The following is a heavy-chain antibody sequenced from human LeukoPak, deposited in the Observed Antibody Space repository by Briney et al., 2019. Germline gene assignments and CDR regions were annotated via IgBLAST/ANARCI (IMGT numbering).Heavy chain of an antibody. CDR2: IYHSGST. Sequence: SETLSLTCAVSGGSISSGGYSWSWTRQPPGKGLEWIGYIYHSGSTYYNPSLKSRVTISVDRSKNQFSLKLSSVTAADTAVYYCARAVGYCTNGVCYTMDWFDPWGQGTLVTVSS. CDR1: GGSISSGGYS. CDR3: ARAVGYCTNGVCYTMDWFDP. D-gene: IGHD2-8*01. J-gene: IGHJ5*02. V-gene: IGHV4-30-2*01.